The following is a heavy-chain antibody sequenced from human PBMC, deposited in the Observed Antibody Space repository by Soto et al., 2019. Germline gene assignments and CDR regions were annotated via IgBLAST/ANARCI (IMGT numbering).Heavy chain of an antibody. CDR1: GFTFSSYA. J-gene: IGHJ4*02. Sequence: GGSLRLSCAASGFTFSSYAMSWVRQAPGKGLEWVSAISGSGGSTYYADSVKGRFTISRDNSKNTLYLQMNSLRAEDTAVYYCAKDRGYVDFWSGYYNDWGQGTRVTVSS. CDR2: ISGSGGST. CDR3: AKDRGYVDFWSGYYND. V-gene: IGHV3-23*01. D-gene: IGHD3-3*01.